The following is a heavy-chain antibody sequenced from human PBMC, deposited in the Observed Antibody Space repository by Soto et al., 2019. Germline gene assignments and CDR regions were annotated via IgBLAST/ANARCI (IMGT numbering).Heavy chain of an antibody. J-gene: IGHJ6*02. CDR1: GGSISSSSYY. V-gene: IGHV4-39*01. CDR3: ARWGGGGVVVPAAPYYYGMDV. D-gene: IGHD2-2*01. Sequence: SETLSLTCTVSGGSISSSSYYWGWIRQPPGKGLEWMGRIYYSWSTYYNPSLKSRVTISVDTSKNQFSLKLSSVTAADTAVYYCARWGGGGVVVPAAPYYYGMDVWGPGTKVTVSS. CDR2: IYYSWST.